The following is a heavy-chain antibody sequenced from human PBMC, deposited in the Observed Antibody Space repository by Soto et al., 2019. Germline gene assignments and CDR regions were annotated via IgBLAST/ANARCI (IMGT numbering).Heavy chain of an antibody. Sequence: QLQLQESGPGLVKTSETLSLTCTVSGGSVSSSSYYWGWIRQPPGKGLEWIASIYENGDTYYNPSLKSRVTMSVDTSKKQFSLKLSYVTAADTAVYYCASRVEVAANYFDDWGQGSLVTVSS. D-gene: IGHD6-19*01. CDR1: GGSVSSSSYY. CDR2: IYENGDT. CDR3: ASRVEVAANYFDD. J-gene: IGHJ4*02. V-gene: IGHV4-39*01.